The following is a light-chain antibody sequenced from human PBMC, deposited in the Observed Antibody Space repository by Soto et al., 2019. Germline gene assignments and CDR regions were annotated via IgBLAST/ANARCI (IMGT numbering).Light chain of an antibody. Sequence: DIQMTQSPSTLSASVGDRVTIACRASQSISSWLAWYQQRPGKAPTILIYKASSLASGVPSRFSGSGSGTEFTLTISSLQPDDAATYYCQQYQSYPYTFGQGTKLEIK. CDR2: KAS. V-gene: IGKV1-5*03. CDR1: QSISSW. J-gene: IGKJ2*01. CDR3: QQYQSYPYT.